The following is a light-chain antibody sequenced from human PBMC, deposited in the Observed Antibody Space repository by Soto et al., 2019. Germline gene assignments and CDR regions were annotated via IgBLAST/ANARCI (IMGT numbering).Light chain of an antibody. CDR1: QSVLYSSNNKNY. CDR3: QQYYTTPKT. V-gene: IGKV4-1*01. Sequence: IVMTQSPDSLAVSLGERATINCKSSQSVLYSSNNKNYLAWYQQKPGQPPKLLIYWASTRESGVPDRFSGSGSGTEFTLTISSLQAEDVAVYYCQQYYTTPKTFGQGTKLEIK. J-gene: IGKJ2*01. CDR2: WAS.